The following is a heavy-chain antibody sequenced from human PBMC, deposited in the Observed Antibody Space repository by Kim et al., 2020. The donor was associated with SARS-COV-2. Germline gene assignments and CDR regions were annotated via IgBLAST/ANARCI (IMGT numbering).Heavy chain of an antibody. Sequence: GGSLRLSCAASGFTFSSYGMYWVRQAPGKGLEWVAVIWYDGSKKYYADSVKGRFTISRDNSKNTLYLQMNSLRAEDTAMYYCARDVYDFWSGFWFDPWGQGTLVTVSS. CDR1: GFTFSSYG. CDR3: ARDVYDFWSGFWFDP. D-gene: IGHD3-3*01. V-gene: IGHV3-33*01. CDR2: IWYDGSKK. J-gene: IGHJ5*02.